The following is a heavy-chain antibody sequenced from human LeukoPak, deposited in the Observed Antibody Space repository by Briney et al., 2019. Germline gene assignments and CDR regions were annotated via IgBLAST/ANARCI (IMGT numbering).Heavy chain of an antibody. CDR2: INPNSGGT. J-gene: IGHJ3*02. CDR3: AGSLGITVAGTVGGAFDI. CDR1: GYTFTGYY. D-gene: IGHD6-19*01. Sequence: ASVKVSCKASGYTFTGYYMHWVRQAPGQGLEWMGWINPNSGGTNYAQKFQGRVTMTRDTSISTAYMELSRLRSDDTAVYYCAGSLGITVAGTVGGAFDIWGQGTMITVSS. V-gene: IGHV1-2*02.